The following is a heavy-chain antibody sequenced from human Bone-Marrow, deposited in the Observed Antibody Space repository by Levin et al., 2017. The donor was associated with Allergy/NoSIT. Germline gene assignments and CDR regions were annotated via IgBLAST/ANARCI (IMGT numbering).Heavy chain of an antibody. J-gene: IGHJ4*02. D-gene: IGHD3/OR15-3a*01. V-gene: IGHV3-11*06. CDR2: ISVSGRET. Sequence: GESLKISCAATGFRFSDYYMSWIRQVPGKGLEWVSYISVSGRETNYADSVKGRFTISRDNAMNSLSLQMNSLRVDDSAVYYCAREGFWTDWGQGTLVTVSS. CDR1: GFRFSDYY. CDR3: AREGFWTD.